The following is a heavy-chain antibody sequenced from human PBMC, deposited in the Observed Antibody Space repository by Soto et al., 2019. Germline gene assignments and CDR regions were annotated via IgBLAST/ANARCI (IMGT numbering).Heavy chain of an antibody. Sequence: GGSLRLSCAASGFTFSSYWMSWVRQAPGKGLEWVANIKQDGSEKYYVDSVKGRFTISRDNAKDSLYLQMNSLRAEDTAVYYCASAKLTLYYSYGVDVWGQGTPVTVSS. CDR1: GFTFSSYW. CDR3: ASAKLTLYYSYGVDV. V-gene: IGHV3-7*03. CDR2: IKQDGSEK. D-gene: IGHD2-15*01. J-gene: IGHJ6*02.